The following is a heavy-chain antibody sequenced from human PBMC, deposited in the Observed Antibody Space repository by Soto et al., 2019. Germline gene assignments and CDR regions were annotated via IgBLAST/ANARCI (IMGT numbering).Heavy chain of an antibody. V-gene: IGHV3-15*01. J-gene: IGHJ6*03. Sequence: GGSLRLSCAASGFTFSNAWMSWVRQAPGKGLEWVGRIKSKTDGGTTDYAAPVKGRFTISRDDSKNTLYLQMNSLRAEDTAVYYCAKEDSIVGNTRPAYYDFWSGSPPGYYMDVWGKGTTVTVSS. CDR3: AKEDSIVGNTRPAYYDFWSGSPPGYYMDV. CDR2: IKSKTDGGTT. D-gene: IGHD3-3*01. CDR1: GFTFSNAW.